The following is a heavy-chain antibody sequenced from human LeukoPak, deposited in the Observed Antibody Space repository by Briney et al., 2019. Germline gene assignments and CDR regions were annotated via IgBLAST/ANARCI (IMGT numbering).Heavy chain of an antibody. CDR1: GLTFINYA. J-gene: IGHJ4*02. CDR2: ISGSAVIT. D-gene: IGHD3-16*01. Sequence: GGSLRLSCAASGLTFINYAMTWVRQAPGKGLEWVSAISGSAVITFYADSVKGRFTISRDNSKNTLFLEMNSLRVEDTAVYYCAKGRGFRVWDPWDNWGQGTLITVSS. CDR3: AKGRGFRVWDPWDN. V-gene: IGHV3-23*01.